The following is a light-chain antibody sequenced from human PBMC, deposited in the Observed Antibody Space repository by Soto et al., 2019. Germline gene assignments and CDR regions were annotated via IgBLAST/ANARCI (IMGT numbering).Light chain of an antibody. V-gene: IGKV1-17*01. CDR1: QGIRND. CDR2: AAS. J-gene: IGKJ4*01. Sequence: DNQMTQSPSSLSASVGDRVTITCRASQGIRNDLTWYQQKLGKAPKRLITAASSLQSGVPSRFSGSGSGTEFTLTISSLQPEDLATYYCLQHNSDPFTLGGGTKVEIE. CDR3: LQHNSDPFT.